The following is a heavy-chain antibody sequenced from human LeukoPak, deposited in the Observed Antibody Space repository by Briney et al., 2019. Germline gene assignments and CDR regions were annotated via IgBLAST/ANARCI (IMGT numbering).Heavy chain of an antibody. CDR1: GFTFDDYA. CDR3: AKDLARPTSPRVYALDS. V-gene: IGHV3-20*04. CDR2: INWNGGST. D-gene: IGHD3-16*01. J-gene: IGHJ3*01. Sequence: RPVRSLRLSCAASGFTFDDYAMSWVPQAPGKGLEWVSGINWNGGSTGYADSVKGRFTISRDNAKNSLYLQMNSLRAEDTAFYYCAKDLARPTSPRVYALDSWGQGTVVTVSS.